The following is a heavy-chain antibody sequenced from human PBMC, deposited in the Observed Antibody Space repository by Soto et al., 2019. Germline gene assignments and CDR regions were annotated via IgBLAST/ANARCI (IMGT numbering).Heavy chain of an antibody. Sequence: GGSLRLSCAASGFTFSSYWMSWVRQAPGKGLEWVANIKQDGSEKYYVDSVKGRFTISRDNAKNSLYLQMNSLRAEDTAVYYCARGHCSGGSCYYNWFDPWGQGTLVTVSS. V-gene: IGHV3-7*01. CDR1: GFTFSSYW. CDR3: ARGHCSGGSCYYNWFDP. J-gene: IGHJ5*02. D-gene: IGHD2-15*01. CDR2: IKQDGSEK.